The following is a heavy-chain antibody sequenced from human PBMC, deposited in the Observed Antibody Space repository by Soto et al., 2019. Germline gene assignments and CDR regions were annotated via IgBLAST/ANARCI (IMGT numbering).Heavy chain of an antibody. CDR1: GFTFTRFS. J-gene: IGHJ4*02. CDR3: ARESEDLTSNFDY. V-gene: IGHV3-21*06. CDR2: ISSTTNYI. Sequence: EVQLVESGGGLVKPGGSLRLSCAASGFTFTRFSMNWVRQAPGKGLEWVSSISSTTNYIYYGDSMKGRFTISRDNSKNSLYLEMTSLRAEDTAVYYCARESEDLTSNFDYWCQGTLGTVSS.